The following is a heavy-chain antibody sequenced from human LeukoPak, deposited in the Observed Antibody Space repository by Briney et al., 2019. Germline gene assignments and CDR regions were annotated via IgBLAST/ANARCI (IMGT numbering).Heavy chain of an antibody. CDR2: INHSGST. CDR3: ARGSDIVVVVAATKRYNWFDP. Sequence: PSETLSLTCAVYGGSFSGYYWSWIRQPPGKGLEWIGEINHSGSTNYNPSLKSRVTISVDTSKTQFSLKLSSVTAAGTAVYYCARGSDIVVVVAATKRYNWFDPWGQGTLVTVSS. D-gene: IGHD2-15*01. J-gene: IGHJ5*02. V-gene: IGHV4-34*01. CDR1: GGSFSGYY.